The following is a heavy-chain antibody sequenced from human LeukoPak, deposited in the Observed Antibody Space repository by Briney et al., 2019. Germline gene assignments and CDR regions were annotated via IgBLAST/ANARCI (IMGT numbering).Heavy chain of an antibody. J-gene: IGHJ4*02. CDR3: ARDRGYSLDH. CDR1: EFTFSSSW. CDR2: IHSDGSST. V-gene: IGHV3-74*03. Sequence: GGSLRLSCAASEFTFSSSWMHWVRQAPGKGLVWVSLIHSDGSSTTYADSVKGRFTISRDNAKNTLYLQMNSLRAEDTAIYYCARDRGYSLDHWGQGTLVTVSS. D-gene: IGHD5-12*01.